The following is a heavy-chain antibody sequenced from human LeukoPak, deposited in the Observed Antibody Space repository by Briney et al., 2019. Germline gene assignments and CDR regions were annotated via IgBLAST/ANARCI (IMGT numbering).Heavy chain of an antibody. J-gene: IGHJ3*02. CDR2: ISSSGSTI. CDR3: ARDPGEVGDAFDI. Sequence: GGYLRLSCAASGFTFSDYYMSWIRQAPGKGLEGVSYISSSGSTIYYADPVKGRFTISRDNAKNSLYLQMNSLRAEDTAVYYCARDPGEVGDAFDIWGQGTMVTVSS. D-gene: IGHD3-16*01. CDR1: GFTFSDYY. V-gene: IGHV3-11*04.